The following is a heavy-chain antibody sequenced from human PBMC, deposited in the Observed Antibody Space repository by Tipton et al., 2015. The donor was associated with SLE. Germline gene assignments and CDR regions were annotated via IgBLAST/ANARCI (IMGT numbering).Heavy chain of an antibody. CDR3: ARGRQPVTMVQGVINWFDP. J-gene: IGHJ5*02. CDR1: GGTFSSYA. CDR2: INPNSGGT. V-gene: IGHV1-2*06. D-gene: IGHD3-10*01. Sequence: QSGPEVKKPGSSVKVSCKASGGTFSSYAISWVRQAPGQGLEWMGRINPNSGGTNYAQKFQGRVAMTRDTSISTAYMELSRLRSDDTAVYYCARGRQPVTMVQGVINWFDPWGQGTLVTVSS.